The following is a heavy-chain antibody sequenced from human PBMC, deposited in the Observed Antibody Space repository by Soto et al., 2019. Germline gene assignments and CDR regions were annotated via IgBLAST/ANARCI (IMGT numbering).Heavy chain of an antibody. CDR3: ARDPSGGAFDI. Sequence: SVKVSCKASGGTFSSYTISWVRQAPGQGLEWMGRIIPILGIANYAQKFQGRVTITADKSTSTAYMELSSLRSEDTAVYYCARDPSGGAFDIWGQGTMVTVSS. CDR2: IIPILGIA. CDR1: GGTFSSYT. D-gene: IGHD1-26*01. V-gene: IGHV1-69*04. J-gene: IGHJ3*02.